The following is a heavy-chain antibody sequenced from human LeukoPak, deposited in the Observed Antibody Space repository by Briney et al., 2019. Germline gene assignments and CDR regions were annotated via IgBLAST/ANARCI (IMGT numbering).Heavy chain of an antibody. Sequence: SETLSLTCTVSGGSISSYYWSWIRQPPGKGLEWIGYIHYSGSTNYNPSLKSRVTLSVDTSKNQFSLKLSSVTAADTAVYYCAGPYYYGSGESWGQGTLVTVSS. CDR3: AGPYYYGSGES. J-gene: IGHJ4*02. CDR2: IHYSGST. D-gene: IGHD3-10*01. CDR1: GGSISSYY. V-gene: IGHV4-59*01.